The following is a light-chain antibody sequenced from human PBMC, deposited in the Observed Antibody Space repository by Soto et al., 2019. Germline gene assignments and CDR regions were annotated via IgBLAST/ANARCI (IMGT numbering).Light chain of an antibody. J-gene: IGKJ1*01. V-gene: IGKV3-20*01. CDR3: QQYGGSPIT. CDR2: GAS. CDR1: QSVTTK. Sequence: ENVLTQSPDTLSLSPGERATLSCRASQSVTTKLAWYQHKPGQAPRLLISGASSRASGVPDRFSGSGSETDFTLIISRLQPEDFALYYCQQYGGSPITFGQGTKVDIK.